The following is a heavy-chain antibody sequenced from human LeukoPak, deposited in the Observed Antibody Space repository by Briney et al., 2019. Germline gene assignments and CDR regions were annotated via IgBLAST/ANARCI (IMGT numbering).Heavy chain of an antibody. D-gene: IGHD2-15*01. V-gene: IGHV1-69*01. CDR2: IILIFGTT. Sequence: ASVKISCKPSGGTFSNYAVAWVRQAAGQGLEWMGHIILIFGTTSYAPKCQGRVTLTADEVTTTAYMELRSLTSEDTAVYYCTRDPPVASAPGYFDSWGQGSLVTVSS. CDR3: TRDPPVASAPGYFDS. CDR1: GGTFSNYA. J-gene: IGHJ4*02.